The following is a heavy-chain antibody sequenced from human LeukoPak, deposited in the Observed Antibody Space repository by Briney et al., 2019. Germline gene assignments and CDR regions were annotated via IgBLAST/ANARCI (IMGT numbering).Heavy chain of an antibody. CDR2: ISSSGSTI. CDR1: GFTFSDYY. J-gene: IGHJ4*02. CDR3: ARSVSRSTIFGVVPYFDY. V-gene: IGHV3-11*01. D-gene: IGHD3-3*01. Sequence: GGSLRLSCAASGFTFSDYYMSWIRQAPGKGLEWVSYISSSGSTIYYADSVKGRFTISRDNAKNSLYLQMNSLRAEDTAVYYCARSVSRSTIFGVVPYFDYWGQGTLVTVSS.